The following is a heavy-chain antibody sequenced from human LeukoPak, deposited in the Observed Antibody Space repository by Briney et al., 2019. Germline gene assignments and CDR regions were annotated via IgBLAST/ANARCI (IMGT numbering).Heavy chain of an antibody. J-gene: IGHJ3*02. CDR1: GFSLSDHV. V-gene: IGHV3-23*01. CDR3: VGGGGALDI. CDR2: INGGAGGST. Sequence: GSLRLSCVGSGFSLSDHVITWVRQAPGKGLEWVSSINGGAGGSTYYADSVRGRFTISRDNSKNTLYLQMNSLRAEDTAVYYCVGGGGALDIWGQGTMVTVSS. D-gene: IGHD1-26*01.